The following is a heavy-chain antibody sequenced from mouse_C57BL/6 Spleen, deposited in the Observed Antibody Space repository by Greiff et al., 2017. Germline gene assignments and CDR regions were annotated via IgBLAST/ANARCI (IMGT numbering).Heavy chain of an antibody. D-gene: IGHD1-1*01. CDR1: GYTFTSYW. Sequence: QVQLQQPGAELVKPGASVKLSCKASGYTFTSYWMHWVKQRPGQGLEWIGMIHPNSGSTNYNEKFKSKATLTLDKSSSTAYMQLSSLTSEDSAVYYCAMYYGITYFDYWGQGTTLTVSS. CDR3: AMYYGITYFDY. J-gene: IGHJ2*01. V-gene: IGHV1-64*01. CDR2: IHPNSGST.